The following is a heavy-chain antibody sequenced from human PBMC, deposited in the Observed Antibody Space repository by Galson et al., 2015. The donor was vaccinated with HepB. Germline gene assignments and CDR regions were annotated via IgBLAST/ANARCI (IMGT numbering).Heavy chain of an antibody. D-gene: IGHD2-8*02. J-gene: IGHJ6*03. CDR1: GFTFVNFG. Sequence: SLRLSCAASGFTFVNFGMTWVRQAPGKGLEWVSSGGIYNSITHYADSVAGRLPVSRDNSKNILSLQMTGLRAEDTAVYYCARSPGRYCTGRNRADSFYYYMDVWGKGTTVTVSS. V-gene: IGHV3-23*01. CDR3: ARSPGRYCTGRNRADSFYYYMDV. CDR2: GGIYNSIT.